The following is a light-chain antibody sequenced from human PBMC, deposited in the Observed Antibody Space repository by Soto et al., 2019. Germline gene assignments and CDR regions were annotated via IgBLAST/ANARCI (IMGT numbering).Light chain of an antibody. J-gene: IGKJ2*01. Sequence: DIQMTQSPSTLSASVGDRVTITCRASQSISSWLAWYQQRPREAPKLLIYDASSLESGVPSRFSGSGSGTEFTLTISSLQPTDFATYYCQQYATSSPTFGQGTKLEI. CDR1: QSISSW. V-gene: IGKV1-5*01. CDR2: DAS. CDR3: QQYATSSPT.